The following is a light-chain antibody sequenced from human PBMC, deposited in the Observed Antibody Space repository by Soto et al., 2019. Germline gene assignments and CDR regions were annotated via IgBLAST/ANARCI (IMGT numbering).Light chain of an antibody. J-gene: IGKJ1*01. CDR3: QQRYSSPPT. CDR1: QSISRW. CDR2: AAS. Sequence: DIQMTQSPSSLSASVGDRVTITCRASQSISRWLAWYQQKPGKAPKLLIFAASSLQSGVPSRFSGIRSGPDFTLTFSSLKTEDCSTYDCQQRYSSPPTFGQGTKVDIK. V-gene: IGKV1-39*01.